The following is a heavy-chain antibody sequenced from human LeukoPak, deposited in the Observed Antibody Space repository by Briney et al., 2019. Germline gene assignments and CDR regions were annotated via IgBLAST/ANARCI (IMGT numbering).Heavy chain of an antibody. CDR1: GYTFTNYA. Sequence: ASVKVSCKASGYTFTNYAMNWVRQAPGQGLEWMGWIHPSTGNPTYAQGFTERFVFSLDTSVSTTYLQISGLKAEDTAVYYCARAYQRLGGLSLPDYWGQGTLVTVSS. CDR2: IHPSTGNP. CDR3: ARAYQRLGGLSLPDY. J-gene: IGHJ4*02. D-gene: IGHD3-16*02. V-gene: IGHV7-4-1*02.